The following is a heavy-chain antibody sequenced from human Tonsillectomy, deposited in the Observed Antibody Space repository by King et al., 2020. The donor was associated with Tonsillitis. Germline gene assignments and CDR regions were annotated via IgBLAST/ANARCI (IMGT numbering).Heavy chain of an antibody. CDR3: ASLGTSHYDLWSGYPPEYYFDY. J-gene: IGHJ4*02. D-gene: IGHD3-3*01. Sequence: QLQESGPGLVKPSETLSLTCTVSGGSISSYYWSWIRQPPGKGLEWIGYIYYSGSTNYNPSLKSRVTISVDTSKNQFSLKLSSVTAADTAVYYCASLGTSHYDLWSGYPPEYYFDYWGQGTLVTVSS. CDR2: IYYSGST. CDR1: GGSISSYY. V-gene: IGHV4-59*08.